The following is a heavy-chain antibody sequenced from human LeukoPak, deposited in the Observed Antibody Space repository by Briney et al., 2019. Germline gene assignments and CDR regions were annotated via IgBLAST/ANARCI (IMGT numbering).Heavy chain of an antibody. D-gene: IGHD3-10*01. J-gene: IGHJ6*04. CDR3: ASSSDIYGSGSYFNSLGDV. CDR2: ISGSGGKT. CDR1: GFTFSSYG. Sequence: GGSLRLSCAASGFTFSSYGMSWVRQAPGKGLEWVSVISGSGGKTYYADSVKGRFTISRDNSKNTLYLQMNSLRAEDTAVYYCASSSDIYGSGSYFNSLGDVWGKGTTVSISS. V-gene: IGHV3-23*01.